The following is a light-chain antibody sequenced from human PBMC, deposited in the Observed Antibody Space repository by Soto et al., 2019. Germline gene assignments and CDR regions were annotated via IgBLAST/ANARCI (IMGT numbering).Light chain of an antibody. Sequence: DIQMTQFPSTLSAYVGDRVTMACLASQSISSWLAWYQQKPGKAPKLLIYKASTLETGVPSRFSGSGSGTNFSLTISNLQPEDFATYYCQQSFSVPPTFGQGTRLEIK. CDR2: KAS. J-gene: IGKJ5*01. CDR1: QSISSW. V-gene: IGKV1-5*03. CDR3: QQSFSVPPT.